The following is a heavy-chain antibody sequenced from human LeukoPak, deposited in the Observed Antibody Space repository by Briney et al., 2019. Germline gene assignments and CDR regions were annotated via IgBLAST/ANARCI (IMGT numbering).Heavy chain of an antibody. J-gene: IGHJ3*02. D-gene: IGHD3-16*01. CDR3: AKLEGGDAFDI. Sequence: PGGSLGLSCAASGFTFSSYGMHWVRQAPGKGLEWVAVISYDGSNKYYADSVKGRFTISRDNSKNTLYLQMNSLRAEDTAVYYCAKLEGGDAFDIWGQGTMVTVSS. V-gene: IGHV3-30*18. CDR2: ISYDGSNK. CDR1: GFTFSSYG.